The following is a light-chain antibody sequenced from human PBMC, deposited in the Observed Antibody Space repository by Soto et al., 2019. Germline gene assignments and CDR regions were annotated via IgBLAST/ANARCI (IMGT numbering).Light chain of an antibody. CDR1: QSISNY. CDR2: AAS. V-gene: IGKV1-39*01. Sequence: DIQMTQPPSSLSASVGDRVTITCRASQSISNYLNWYQQKPGKAPKLLIYAASSMQSGVPSRFRGSGSETDFTLTISSLQPDDSATYYCQQSFSPLWTFGQGTKVEV. J-gene: IGKJ1*01. CDR3: QQSFSPLWT.